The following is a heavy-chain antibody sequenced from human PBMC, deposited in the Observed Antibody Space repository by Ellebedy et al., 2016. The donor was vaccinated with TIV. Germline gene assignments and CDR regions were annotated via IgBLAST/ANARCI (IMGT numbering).Heavy chain of an antibody. D-gene: IGHD2-15*01. CDR3: AREGGGYCIY. CDR1: GFTFSSYS. Sequence: GESLKISXAASGFTFSSYSMNWVRQAPGKGLEWVSYISSSSSTIYYADSVKGRFTISRDNAKNSLYLQMNSLRDEDTAVYYCAREGGGYCIYWGQGTLVTVSS. CDR2: ISSSSSTI. J-gene: IGHJ4*02. V-gene: IGHV3-48*02.